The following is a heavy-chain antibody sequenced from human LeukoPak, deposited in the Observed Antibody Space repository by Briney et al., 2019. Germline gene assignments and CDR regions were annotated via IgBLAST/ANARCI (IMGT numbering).Heavy chain of an antibody. V-gene: IGHV3-66*01. J-gene: IGHJ4*02. CDR3: ARESPAVGATYFDY. CDR2: IYSGGTT. Sequence: GGSLRLSCAASGFTVSSNYMSWVRQAPGKGLEWVSVIYSGGTTYYADSVKGRFTISRDNSKNTLYLQMNRLRGEDTAVYFCARESPAVGATYFDYWGQGTLVTVSS. D-gene: IGHD1-26*01. CDR1: GFTVSSNY.